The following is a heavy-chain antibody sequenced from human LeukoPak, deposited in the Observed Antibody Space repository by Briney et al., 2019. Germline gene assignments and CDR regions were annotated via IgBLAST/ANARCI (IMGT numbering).Heavy chain of an antibody. CDR3: ARHRDSSGWYDFDY. D-gene: IGHD6-19*01. Sequence: PSETLSLTCTVSGGSINSSNYYWGWIRQPPGKGLEWIGSIYYSGSTYYNPSLKSRVSISVDTSKDQFSLKLSSVTAADTAVYYSARHRDSSGWYDFDYWGQGTLVTVSS. J-gene: IGHJ4*02. CDR1: GGSINSSNYY. CDR2: IYYSGST. V-gene: IGHV4-39*01.